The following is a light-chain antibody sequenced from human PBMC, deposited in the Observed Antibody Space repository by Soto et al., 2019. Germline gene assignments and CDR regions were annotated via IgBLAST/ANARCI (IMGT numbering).Light chain of an antibody. CDR3: QHYNSFPIT. Sequence: DIQMTQFPSSLSASLIAVVSITCQASQDMRYYLNWYQQKTGQAPKLLIYDASQLETGVPSRFSGSGSGTDFTFTINSLQPEDIGTYYCQHYNSFPITFGQGTRLEIK. J-gene: IGKJ5*01. CDR2: DAS. CDR1: QDMRYY. V-gene: IGKV1-33*01.